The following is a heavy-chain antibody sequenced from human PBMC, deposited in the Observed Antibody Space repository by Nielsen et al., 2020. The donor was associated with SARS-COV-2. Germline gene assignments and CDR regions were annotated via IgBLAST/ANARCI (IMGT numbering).Heavy chain of an antibody. CDR2: IVVGSGNT. D-gene: IGHD3-22*01. Sequence: SVKVSCKASGFTFTSSAVQWVRQARGQRLEWIGWIVVGSGNTNYAQKFQERVTITRDMSTSTAYMELSSLRSEDTAVYYCARVRITMIVVVDAFDIWGQGTMVTVSS. CDR1: GFTFTSSA. CDR3: ARVRITMIVVVDAFDI. J-gene: IGHJ3*02. V-gene: IGHV1-58*01.